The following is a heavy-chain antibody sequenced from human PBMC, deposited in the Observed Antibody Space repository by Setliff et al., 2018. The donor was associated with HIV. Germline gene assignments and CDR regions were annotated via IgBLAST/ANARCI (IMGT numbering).Heavy chain of an antibody. CDR3: ARHQCVAGLIDS. V-gene: IGHV4-39*01. J-gene: IGHJ4*02. Sequence: SETLSLTCIVSGGSISSSSFYWGWIRQPPGKGLEWIGSIHYSEGTYYNESLKSRVTISVATSKKQFSLKLTSVTAADTSLYYCARHQCVAGLIDSWGQGTLVTVSS. CDR1: GGSISSSSFY. D-gene: IGHD5-12*01. CDR2: IHYSEGT.